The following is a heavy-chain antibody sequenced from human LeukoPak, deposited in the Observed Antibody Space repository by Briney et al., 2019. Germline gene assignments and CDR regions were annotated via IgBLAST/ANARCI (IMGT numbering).Heavy chain of an antibody. J-gene: IGHJ5*02. D-gene: IGHD5/OR15-5a*01. CDR2: IQYSGST. CDR3: ATSDTVSTYNWFDP. CDR1: GGSISSNTYY. Sequence: SETLSLTCTVSGGSISSNTYYWGWIRRPPGKGLEWIGNIQYSGSTYYNPSLKSRVTISVDTSKNQFSLNLSSLTAADTAVYYCATSDTVSTYNWFDPWGQGTLVTVSS. V-gene: IGHV4-39*01.